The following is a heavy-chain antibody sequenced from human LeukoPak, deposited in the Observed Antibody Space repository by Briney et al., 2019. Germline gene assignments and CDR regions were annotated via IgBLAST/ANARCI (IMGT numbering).Heavy chain of an antibody. D-gene: IGHD4-17*01. CDR2: IYHSGST. J-gene: IGHJ6*03. CDR1: GYSISSGYY. CDR3: ARLDYGDYPYYYYYMDV. V-gene: IGHV4-38-2*01. Sequence: PSETLSLTCAVSGYSISSGYYWGWIRQPPGKGLEWIGSIYHSGSTYYNPSLKSRVTISVDTSKNQFSLKLSSVTAADTAVYYCARLDYGDYPYYYYYMDVWGKGTTVTVYS.